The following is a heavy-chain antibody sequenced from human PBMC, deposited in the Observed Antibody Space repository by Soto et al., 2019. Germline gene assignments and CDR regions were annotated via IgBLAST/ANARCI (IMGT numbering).Heavy chain of an antibody. CDR3: ARDPQYNETSGYNVSYGHFDC. J-gene: IGHJ4*02. D-gene: IGHD3-22*01. CDR1: GGSISSGGYY. V-gene: IGHV4-31*03. CDR2: SYYSGNT. Sequence: PSETLSLTCSVSGGSISSGGYYWNWIRQHPGKGLEWIGYSYYSGNTYYNPSLKSRVTISVDTSKNQFSLRVSSVTAADTAVYYCARDPQYNETSGYNVSYGHFDCWRQGIRVTVGS.